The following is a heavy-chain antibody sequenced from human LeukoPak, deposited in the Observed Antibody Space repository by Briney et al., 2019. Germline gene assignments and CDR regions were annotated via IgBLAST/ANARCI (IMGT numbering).Heavy chain of an antibody. Sequence: SLRLSCAASGFTFDVYAMRWVRHAPGEGLEWVSGISWNSGSIGYADSVKGRFTISRDNAKNSLYLQMNSLSAEDTVLYYRARRRWELVEFDAFDIWGEGTMVTVSS. J-gene: IGHJ3*02. CDR2: ISWNSGSI. CDR3: ARRRWELVEFDAFDI. CDR1: GFTFDVYA. V-gene: IGHV3-9*01. D-gene: IGHD1-26*01.